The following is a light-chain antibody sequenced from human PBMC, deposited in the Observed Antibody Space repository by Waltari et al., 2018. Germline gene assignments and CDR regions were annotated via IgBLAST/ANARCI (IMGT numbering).Light chain of an antibody. CDR3: MIWHDSACF. Sequence: AVLTQPSSLSASPGASARPTCALRSGINVGSYRMSWSPQKPGSPPQFLLWYKSDSHNQQGTGVPSRFSASKDSSANAGILLISGLQSDDEADYYCMIWHDSACFFGGGTKLTVL. CDR1: SGINVGSYR. CDR2: YKSDSHN. J-gene: IGLJ2*01. V-gene: IGLV5-45*03.